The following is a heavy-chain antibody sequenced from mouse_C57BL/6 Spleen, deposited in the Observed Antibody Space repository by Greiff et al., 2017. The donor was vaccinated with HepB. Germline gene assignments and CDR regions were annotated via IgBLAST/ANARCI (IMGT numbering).Heavy chain of an antibody. CDR2: IWRGGST. V-gene: IGHV2-5*01. CDR3: ATEEFYGSSYDYYAMDY. D-gene: IGHD1-1*01. Sequence: VQLQQSGPGLVQPSQSLSITCTVSGFSLTSYGVHWVRQSPGKGLEWLGVIWRGGSTDYNAAFMSRLSITKDNSKSQVFFKMNSLQADDTAIYYCATEEFYGSSYDYYAMDYWGQGTSVTVSS. CDR1: GFSLTSYG. J-gene: IGHJ4*01.